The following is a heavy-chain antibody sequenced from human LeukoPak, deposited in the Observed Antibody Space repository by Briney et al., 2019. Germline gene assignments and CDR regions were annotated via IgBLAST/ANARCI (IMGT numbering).Heavy chain of an antibody. CDR3: AAKGSPFMAVAGSSIDY. J-gene: IGHJ4*02. CDR1: GYTFTGYY. V-gene: IGHV1-2*02. Sequence: ASAKVSCKASGYTFTGYYMHGVRQAPGQGLEWMGWINPNSGGTNYAQKFQGRVTMTRDTSITTAYMELSRLRSDDAAVYYCAAKGSPFMAVAGSSIDYWGQRTLVTVSS. D-gene: IGHD6-19*01. CDR2: INPNSGGT.